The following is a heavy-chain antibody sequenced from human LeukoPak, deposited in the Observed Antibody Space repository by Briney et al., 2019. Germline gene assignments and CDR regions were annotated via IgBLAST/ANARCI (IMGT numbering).Heavy chain of an antibody. J-gene: IGHJ4*02. D-gene: IGHD3-22*01. CDR1: GGSISSYY. Sequence: SETLSLTCTVSGGSISSYYWSWIRQPPGRGLEWIGYIYYSGSTNYNPSLKSRVTISVDTSKNQFSLKLSSVTAADTAVYYCARDRDYYDSSGYILWGQGTLVTVSS. V-gene: IGHV4-59*01. CDR3: ARDRDYYDSSGYIL. CDR2: IYYSGST.